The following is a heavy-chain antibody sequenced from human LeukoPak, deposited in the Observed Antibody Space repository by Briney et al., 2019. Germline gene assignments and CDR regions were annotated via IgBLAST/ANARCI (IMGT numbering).Heavy chain of an antibody. CDR1: GFTVSSNY. CDR3: GRSGTTVTGPN. Sequence: GGSLRLSCAASGFTVSSNYMSWVRQAPGKGLEWVSVIYSGGSTYYADSVKGRFTISRDNSKNTLYLQMNSLSAEDTAVYYCGRSGTTVTGPNWGQGTLVTVS. CDR2: IYSGGST. D-gene: IGHD4-17*01. V-gene: IGHV3-53*01. J-gene: IGHJ4*02.